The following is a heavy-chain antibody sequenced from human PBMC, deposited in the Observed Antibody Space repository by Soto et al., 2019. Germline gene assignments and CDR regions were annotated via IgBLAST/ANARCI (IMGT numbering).Heavy chain of an antibody. D-gene: IGHD4-17*01. CDR2: INSAGTTI. CDR3: ANAAIGIYGDYD. J-gene: IGHJ4*02. V-gene: IGHV3-74*02. CDR1: GFTFSNYW. Sequence: EVQLVESGGGLVQPGGSLRLSCAASGFTFSNYWIHWVRQAPGKGLVWVSRINSAGTTINYADSVKGQFTISRDNARNTVYLQMNSLRAEDTAVYYCANAAIGIYGDYDWGQGTLVTVSS.